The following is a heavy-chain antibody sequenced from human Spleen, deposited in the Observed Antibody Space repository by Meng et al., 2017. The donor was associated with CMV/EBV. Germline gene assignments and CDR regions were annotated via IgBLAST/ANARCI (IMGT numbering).Heavy chain of an antibody. CDR1: GYTFTNHG. CDR2: MNPNSGNT. D-gene: IGHD1-7*01. Sequence: GESLKISCKAYGYTFTNHGVTWVRQATGQGLEWMGWMNPNSGNTGYAQKFQGRVTITRNTSISTAYMELSSLRSEDTAVYYCARAQFITGTTRKLGDYGMDVWGQGTTVTVSS. CDR3: ARAQFITGTTRKLGDYGMDV. J-gene: IGHJ6*02. V-gene: IGHV1-8*03.